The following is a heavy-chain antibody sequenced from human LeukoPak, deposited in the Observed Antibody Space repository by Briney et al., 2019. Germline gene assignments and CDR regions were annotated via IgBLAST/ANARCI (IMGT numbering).Heavy chain of an antibody. Sequence: SETLSLTCTVSDASISTYYWSWLRQPPGKGLEWIGYIYTSGGTTYSPSLKSRVTLSVDTSKNQFSLNLSSVTAADTAVYYCARHFDYYDSTGSLRPLYFDYWGQGALVTVSS. CDR3: ARHFDYYDSTGSLRPLYFDY. J-gene: IGHJ4*02. CDR1: DASISTYY. CDR2: IYTSGGT. V-gene: IGHV4-4*09. D-gene: IGHD3-22*01.